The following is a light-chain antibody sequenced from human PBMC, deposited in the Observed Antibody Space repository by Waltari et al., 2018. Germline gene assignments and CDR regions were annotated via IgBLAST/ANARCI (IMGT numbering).Light chain of an antibody. Sequence: QSALTQPPSASGSPGQSVPISCTGTSSDVGGYNYASWYQQPPGKAPKLMIYEVSKRPSGVPDRFSGSKSGNTASLTVSGLQAEDEADYYCSSYAGSNNLVFGGGTKLTVL. CDR1: SSDVGGYNY. J-gene: IGLJ2*01. CDR2: EVS. V-gene: IGLV2-8*01. CDR3: SSYAGSNNLV.